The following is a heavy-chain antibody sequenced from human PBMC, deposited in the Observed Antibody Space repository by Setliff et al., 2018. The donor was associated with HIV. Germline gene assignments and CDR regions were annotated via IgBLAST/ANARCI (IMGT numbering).Heavy chain of an antibody. CDR1: GYTFTSYW. J-gene: IGHJ4*02. CDR2: IYPGDSDT. CDR3: ARRASKASLDY. Sequence: CKGSGYTFTSYWIGWVRQMPGKGLEWMGIIYPGDSDTRYSPSFQGRVTISADKSINTAYLQWSSLQASDTAMYYCARRASKASLDYWGQGTLVTVSS. V-gene: IGHV5-51*01.